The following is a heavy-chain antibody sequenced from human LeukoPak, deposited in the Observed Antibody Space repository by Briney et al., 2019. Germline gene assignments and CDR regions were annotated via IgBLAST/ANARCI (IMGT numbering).Heavy chain of an antibody. Sequence: ASVKVSCKVSGGTFSSYAISWVRQAPGQGLEWMGRIIPILGIANYAQKFQGRVTITADKSTSTAYMELSSLRSEDTAVYYCAKIIAVAGPDYWGQGTLVTVSS. CDR3: AKIIAVAGPDY. CDR2: IIPILGIA. J-gene: IGHJ4*02. D-gene: IGHD6-19*01. V-gene: IGHV1-69*04. CDR1: GGTFSSYA.